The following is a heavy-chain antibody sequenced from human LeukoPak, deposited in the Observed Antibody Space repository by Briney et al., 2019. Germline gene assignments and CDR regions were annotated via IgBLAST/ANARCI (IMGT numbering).Heavy chain of an antibody. V-gene: IGHV3-21*01. J-gene: IGHJ4*02. Sequence: GGSLRLPCAASGFIFSNYNMNWVRQAPGKGLEWVSSISSSTTYIYYADSVKGRFTISRDNAKNSLYLQMNSLRAEDTAVYYCAREPFDYWGQGTLVTVSS. CDR3: AREPFDY. CDR2: ISSSTTYI. CDR1: GFIFSNYN.